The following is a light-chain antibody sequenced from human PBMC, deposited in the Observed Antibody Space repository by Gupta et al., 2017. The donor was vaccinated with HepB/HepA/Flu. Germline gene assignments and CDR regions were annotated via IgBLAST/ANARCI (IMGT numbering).Light chain of an antibody. CDR3: YSYAVSSTLV. CDR2: DVS. Sequence: QSALPHPASVSGSPDPPNTIYCTGSSSDVGSYKLASWYQQHPVKAPKLMIYDVSKRPSGVANRFSGSNSGKTASLAITVLQDEDEADYCSYSYAVSSTLVFGAGTKLTVL. J-gene: IGLJ2*01. V-gene: IGLV2-23*02. CDR1: SSDVGSYKL.